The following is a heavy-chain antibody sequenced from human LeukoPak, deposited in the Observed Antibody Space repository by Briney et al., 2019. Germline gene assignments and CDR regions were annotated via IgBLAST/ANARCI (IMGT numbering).Heavy chain of an antibody. CDR1: GFTFSKYW. CDR3: ATKQWLAPPPDS. V-gene: IGHV3-74*01. CDR2: INTDGTVT. D-gene: IGHD6-19*01. Sequence: GVSLRLSCAASGFTFSKYWMLWVRQATGKGLESVSRINTDGTVTPYADSVKGRFTVSRDNADNTMFLQMNSVRDEDTAVYYCATKQWLAPPPDSWGQGTPVTVSS. J-gene: IGHJ4*02.